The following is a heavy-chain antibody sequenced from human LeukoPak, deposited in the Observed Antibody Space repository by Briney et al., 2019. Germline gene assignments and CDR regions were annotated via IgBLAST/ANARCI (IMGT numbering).Heavy chain of an antibody. V-gene: IGHV4-59*08. CDR1: GGSLSGYY. CDR2: IYFSGSA. Sequence: PSETLSLTCTVSGGSLSGYYRSWIRPPPGEGLGWGGYIYFSGSANYNPPLKSRVTISVDTSNNQFSLTLSSVTAADTALYYCARSWGKTRAAAAFRNQETRGFDPWGQGTLVTVSS. J-gene: IGHJ5*02. CDR3: ARSWGKTRAAAAFRNQETRGFDP. D-gene: IGHD6-13*01.